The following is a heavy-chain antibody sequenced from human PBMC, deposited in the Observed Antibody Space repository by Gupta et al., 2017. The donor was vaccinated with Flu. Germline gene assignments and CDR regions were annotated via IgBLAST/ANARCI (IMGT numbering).Heavy chain of an antibody. CDR1: GFTFSRDW. V-gene: IGHV3-7*01. CDR2: IKEDGSEK. J-gene: IGHJ4*02. D-gene: IGHD3-22*01. Sequence: EVQLVESGGGLVQPGGSLTLSCAASGFTFSRDWMSWVRQAPGKGLEWLANIKEDGSEKYYVDSVKGRFTISRDNAKNTLYLQMNSLRAEDTAVYYCARDMGESSGPLDYSGPLDYWGQGTQVTVSS. CDR3: ARDMGESSGPLDYSGPLDY.